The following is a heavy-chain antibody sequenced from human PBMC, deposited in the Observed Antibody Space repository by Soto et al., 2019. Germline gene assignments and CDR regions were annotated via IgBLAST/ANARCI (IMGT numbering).Heavy chain of an antibody. CDR3: AREGLYDSSGYYPYYFDY. Sequence: GGSLRLSCAASGLAFSRYSMNWVRQSPGKVLAWLAYLSSRGSVISYPDSVKGRFTISRDNDKNSLCLNMDSLSAVDPAVYFCAREGLYDSSGYYPYYFDYWGLGT. V-gene: IGHV3-48*01. CDR1: GLAFSRYS. J-gene: IGHJ4*01. D-gene: IGHD3-22*01. CDR2: LSSRGSVI.